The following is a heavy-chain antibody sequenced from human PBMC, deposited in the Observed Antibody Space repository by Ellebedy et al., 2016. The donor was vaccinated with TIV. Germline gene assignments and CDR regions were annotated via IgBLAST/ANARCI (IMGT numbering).Heavy chain of an antibody. CDR2: INYRGTA. Sequence: SETLSLTXTVSGDSMNSEAYYWAWIRQPPGKGLEWIGSINYRGTAYSNPSLTSRVTISVDTSKSHFSLKLTSVTAADTAVYFCARLVYSYEISGGFAFDIWGQGSMVSVSS. J-gene: IGHJ3*02. CDR1: GDSMNSEAYY. V-gene: IGHV4-39*02. CDR3: ARLVYSYEISGGFAFDI. D-gene: IGHD3-22*01.